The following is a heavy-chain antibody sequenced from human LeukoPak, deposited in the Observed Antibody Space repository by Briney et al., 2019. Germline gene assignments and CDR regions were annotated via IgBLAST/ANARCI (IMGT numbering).Heavy chain of an antibody. D-gene: IGHD4-17*01. V-gene: IGHV3-23*01. CDR3: AKVGPMTSVTRVFRSRTYYYYYMDV. J-gene: IGHJ6*03. CDR2: ISGSGGST. CDR1: GFTFSSNS. Sequence: GGSLRLSCTVSGFTFSSNSMSWVRQAPGKGLEWVSSISGSGGSTYYADSVKGRFTISRDNSKNTLYLQMNSLRAEDTAVYYCAKVGPMTSVTRVFRSRTYYYYYMDVWGKGTTVTVSS.